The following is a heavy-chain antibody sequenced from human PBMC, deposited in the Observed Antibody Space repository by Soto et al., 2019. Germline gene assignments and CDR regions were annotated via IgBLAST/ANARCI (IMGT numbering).Heavy chain of an antibody. V-gene: IGHV3-7*04. CDR3: ARVAARFFYYMDV. Sequence: GGSLRLSCAASGFTFSSYWMSWVRQAPGKGLEWVANIKQDGSEKYYVDSVKGRFTISRDNAKNSLYLQMNSLRAEDTAVYYCARVAARFFYYMDVWGKGTTVTVSS. D-gene: IGHD6-6*01. CDR2: IKQDGSEK. CDR1: GFTFSSYW. J-gene: IGHJ6*03.